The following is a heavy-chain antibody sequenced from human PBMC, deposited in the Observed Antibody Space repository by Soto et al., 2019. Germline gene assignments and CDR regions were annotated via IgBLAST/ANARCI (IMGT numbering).Heavy chain of an antibody. Sequence: VQLVESGGGVVQPGRSLRLSCAASGFTFSDYAMHWVRQAPGKGLEWVAVVSHDGRNTHYADSVKGRFTISRDSSKKPFSLEMTSLRAEDTAVYYCAKGGRQWLVTSDFNYWGQGALVTVSS. CDR1: GFTFSDYA. V-gene: IGHV3-30*18. D-gene: IGHD6-19*01. CDR2: VSHDGRNT. J-gene: IGHJ4*02. CDR3: AKGGRQWLVTSDFNY.